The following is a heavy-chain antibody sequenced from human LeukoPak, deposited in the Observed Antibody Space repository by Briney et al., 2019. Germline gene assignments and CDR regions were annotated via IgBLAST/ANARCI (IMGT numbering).Heavy chain of an antibody. CDR2: ISGSGGST. Sequence: SGGSLGLSCAASGFAFSSYAMSRVRQAPGKGLEWVSAISGSGGSTYYADSVKGRFTISRDNSKNTLYLQMNSLRAEDTAVYYCAKGLGAAAGTGYWGQGTLVTVSS. CDR1: GFAFSSYA. V-gene: IGHV3-23*01. J-gene: IGHJ4*02. D-gene: IGHD6-13*01. CDR3: AKGLGAAAGTGY.